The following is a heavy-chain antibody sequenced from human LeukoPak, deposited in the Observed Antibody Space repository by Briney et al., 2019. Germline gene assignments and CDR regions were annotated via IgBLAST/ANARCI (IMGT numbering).Heavy chain of an antibody. CDR1: GYSFTIYW. J-gene: IGHJ4*02. Sequence: GESLKTSCQGSGYSFTIYWIGLVRQMPGKGLEWMGIMYPLNSDIRYKPSFEGQVTMSADMSIKTAYLQWSSLKASDTAIYYCGTTRGGNYHWAYCGEGTLVTVSS. V-gene: IGHV5-51*01. CDR3: GTTRGGNYHWAY. CDR2: MYPLNSDI. D-gene: IGHD3-16*01.